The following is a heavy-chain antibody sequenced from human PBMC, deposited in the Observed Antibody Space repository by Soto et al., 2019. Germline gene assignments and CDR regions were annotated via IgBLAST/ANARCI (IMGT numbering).Heavy chain of an antibody. D-gene: IGHD6-13*01. CDR3: ARARSSSWWVGYYYYGMDV. CDR2: INPSGGST. V-gene: IGHV1-46*01. Sequence: VASVKVSCKASGYTFTSYYMHWVRQAPGQGLEWMGIINPSGGSTSYAQKFQGRVTMTRDTSTSTVYMELSSLRSEDTAVYYCARARSSSWWVGYYYYGMDVWGQGTTVTSP. CDR1: GYTFTSYY. J-gene: IGHJ6*02.